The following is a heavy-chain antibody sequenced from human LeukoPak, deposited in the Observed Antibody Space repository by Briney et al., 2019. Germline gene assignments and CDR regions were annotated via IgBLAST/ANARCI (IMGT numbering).Heavy chain of an antibody. V-gene: IGHV4-34*01. Sequence: SETLSLTCAVYGGSFSGYYWSWSRQPTGKGLEWIGEINHSGSTNYNPSLKSRVTISIDKSKNQFSLKLTSVTAADTAVYYCARNGDYNLEHWGQGALVTVSS. CDR2: INHSGST. CDR1: GGSFSGYY. D-gene: IGHD4-11*01. CDR3: ARNGDYNLEH. J-gene: IGHJ1*01.